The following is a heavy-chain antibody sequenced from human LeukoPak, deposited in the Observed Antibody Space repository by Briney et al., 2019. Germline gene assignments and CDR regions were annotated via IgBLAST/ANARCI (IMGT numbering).Heavy chain of an antibody. Sequence: SETLSLTCTVSGGSLSSYYWNWLRQPPGKGLEWIGYIYYSGSTNYNPSVKSRVTISVDTSKNQFSLKLSSVTAADTAVYYCARQSSGLHYWGQGTLVTVTS. D-gene: IGHD3-22*01. CDR3: ARQSSGLHY. J-gene: IGHJ4*02. CDR2: IYYSGST. CDR1: GGSLSSYY. V-gene: IGHV4-59*01.